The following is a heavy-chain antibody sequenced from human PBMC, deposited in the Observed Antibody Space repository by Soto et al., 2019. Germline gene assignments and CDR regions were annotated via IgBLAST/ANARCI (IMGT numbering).Heavy chain of an antibody. Sequence: QVQLVQSGAEVKKPGSSVKVSCKASGGTFSSYAISWVRQAPGQGLEWMGEIIPIFGTANYAQKFQGRVTITADESTRTDYIELSSLRSEETAVYDCERYRGPSSGFCPYGFDPWGQGSLVSVAS. CDR3: ERYRGPSSGFCPYGFDP. CDR1: GGTFSSYA. J-gene: IGHJ5*02. D-gene: IGHD3-22*01. CDR2: IIPIFGTA. V-gene: IGHV1-69*12.